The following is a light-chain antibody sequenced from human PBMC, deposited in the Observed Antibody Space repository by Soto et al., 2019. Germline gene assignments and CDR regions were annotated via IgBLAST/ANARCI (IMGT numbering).Light chain of an antibody. CDR3: SSYTSLRTYV. Sequence: QSALTQPASVSGSPGQSITISCTGTSSDVGAYNYVSWYQQHPGKAPKLLIYDVSNRPSGVSSRFSGSKSGNTASLTISGLQAEDEADYYCSSYTSLRTYVFGTGTKVTVL. CDR2: DVS. CDR1: SSDVGAYNY. V-gene: IGLV2-14*01. J-gene: IGLJ1*01.